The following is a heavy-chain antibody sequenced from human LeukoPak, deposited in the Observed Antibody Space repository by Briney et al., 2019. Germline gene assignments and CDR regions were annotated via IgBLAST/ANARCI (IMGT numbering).Heavy chain of an antibody. J-gene: IGHJ4*02. CDR3: ARGDFGVTGGDY. CDR1: GGTSSSYA. Sequence: SVKVSCKASGGTSSSYAISWVRQAPGQGLEWMGGIIPIFGTANYAQKFQGRVTITADESTSTAYMELSSLRSEDTAVYYCARGDFGVTGGDYWGQGTLVTVSS. CDR2: IIPIFGTA. V-gene: IGHV1-69*13. D-gene: IGHD3-3*01.